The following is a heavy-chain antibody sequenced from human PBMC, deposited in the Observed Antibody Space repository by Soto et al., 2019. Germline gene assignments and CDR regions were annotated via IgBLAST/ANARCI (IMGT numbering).Heavy chain of an antibody. D-gene: IGHD2-15*01. V-gene: IGHV1-69*13. CDR1: GGTFSSYA. CDR3: ARGIVVVVAATRSDIYYYYGMDV. J-gene: IGHJ6*02. CDR2: IIPIFGTA. Sequence: SVKVSCKASGGTFSSYAISWVRQAPGQGLEWMGGIIPIFGTANYAQKFQGRVTITADESTSTAYMELSSLRSEDTAVYYCARGIVVVVAATRSDIYYYYGMDVWGQGTTVTVSS.